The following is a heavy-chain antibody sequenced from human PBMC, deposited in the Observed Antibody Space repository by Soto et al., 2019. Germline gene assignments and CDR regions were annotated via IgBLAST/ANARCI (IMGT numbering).Heavy chain of an antibody. CDR3: RVFAVGTSVYYFDY. CDR2: ISGSGGST. J-gene: IGHJ4*02. D-gene: IGHD6-13*01. Sequence: GGSLRLSCAASGFTFSSYAMSWVRQAPGKGLEWVSAISGSGGSTYYADSVKGRFTISRDNSKNTLYLQMNSLRAEDTAVYYCRVFAVGTSVYYFDYWGQGTLVTVSS. CDR1: GFTFSSYA. V-gene: IGHV3-23*01.